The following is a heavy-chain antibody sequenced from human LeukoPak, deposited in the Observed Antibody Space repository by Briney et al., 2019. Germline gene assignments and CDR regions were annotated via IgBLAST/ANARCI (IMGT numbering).Heavy chain of an antibody. J-gene: IGHJ5*02. Sequence: SETLSLTCTVSGDSISGYYWNWLRQPPGEGLEWIGSIYYTGSTNYNPSLVSRVTISVDTSKNQFSLKLSSVTAADTAVYYCARDLPNSSGSFAPSGQGTLVTVSS. CDR1: GDSISGYY. CDR2: IYYTGST. CDR3: ARDLPNSSGSFAP. D-gene: IGHD6-19*01. V-gene: IGHV4-59*01.